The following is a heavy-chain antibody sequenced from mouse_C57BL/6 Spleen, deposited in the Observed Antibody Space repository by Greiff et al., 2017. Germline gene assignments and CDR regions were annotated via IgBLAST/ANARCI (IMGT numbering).Heavy chain of an antibody. V-gene: IGHV1-55*01. Sequence: VKLQQPGAELVKPGASVKMSCKASGYTFTSYWITWVKQRPGQGLEWIGDIYPSSGSTNYNGKFNSKATLTVDTSSSTAYMQLSSLTSEDSAVYCCVGDYAFDYWGQGTTLTVSS. D-gene: IGHD2-4*01. J-gene: IGHJ2*01. CDR3: VGDYAFDY. CDR2: IYPSSGST. CDR1: GYTFTSYW.